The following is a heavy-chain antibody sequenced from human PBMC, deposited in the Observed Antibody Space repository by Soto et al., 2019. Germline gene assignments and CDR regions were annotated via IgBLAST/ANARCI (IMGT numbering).Heavy chain of an antibody. CDR3: AHRRTHSGMDA. CDR2: LYCDDDK. Sequence: QITLKESGPPLVKPTQTLTLTCTFSVFSLSTSGVGVGLIRRPPGKALQWLALLYCDDDKRYSPSLKSRLTXTXXTSTDQVVVTTTNMEPVDTATYCCAHRRTHSGMDARGQGTTVTVSS. V-gene: IGHV2-5*02. J-gene: IGHJ6*01. D-gene: IGHD1-7*01. CDR1: VFSLSTSGVG.